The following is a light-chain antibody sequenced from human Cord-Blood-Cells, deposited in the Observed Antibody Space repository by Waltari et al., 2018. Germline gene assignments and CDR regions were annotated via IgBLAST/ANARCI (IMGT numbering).Light chain of an antibody. V-gene: IGLV1-47*01. CDR2: RNN. J-gene: IGLJ3*02. CDR1: SSNIGSNS. CDR3: AAWDDSLSGWV. Sequence: QSVLTQPPSASGTPGQRVTISCSGSSSNIGSNSVYWYQQLPGTAPKLLIYRNNQRPSGVPDRVWGSKSGTSASLAISGLRSEDEADYYCAAWDDSLSGWVFGGGTKLTVL.